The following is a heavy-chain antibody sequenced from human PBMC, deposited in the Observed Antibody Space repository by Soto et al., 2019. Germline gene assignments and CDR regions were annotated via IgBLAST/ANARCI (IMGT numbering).Heavy chain of an antibody. J-gene: IGHJ5*02. CDR3: AAADSGDYPNWFDP. D-gene: IGHD4-17*01. CDR2: ISWDGTRT. Sequence: EMQLVESGGAVVQPGGSLRLSCATSGFKFDDYSMHWVRQAPGKGLEWVSLISWDGTRTNYADSVRGRFTISRDSSKNSLYLQMNSLRTEETGLYYCAAADSGDYPNWFDPWGQGTLVTVSS. CDR1: GFKFDDYS. V-gene: IGHV3-43*01.